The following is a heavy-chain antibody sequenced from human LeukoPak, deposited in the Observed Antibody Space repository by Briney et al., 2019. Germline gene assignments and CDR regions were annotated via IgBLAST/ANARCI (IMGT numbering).Heavy chain of an antibody. J-gene: IGHJ4*02. CDR1: GYTFTGYY. Sequence: ASVKVSCKASGYTFTGYYMHWVRQAPGQGLEWMGWINPNSGGTNYAQKFQGKVTMTRDTSISTAYMELSRRRSDDTAVYYCARCSQQWLVPDFDYWGQGTLVTVSS. CDR2: INPNSGGT. V-gene: IGHV1-2*02. CDR3: ARCSQQWLVPDFDY. D-gene: IGHD6-19*01.